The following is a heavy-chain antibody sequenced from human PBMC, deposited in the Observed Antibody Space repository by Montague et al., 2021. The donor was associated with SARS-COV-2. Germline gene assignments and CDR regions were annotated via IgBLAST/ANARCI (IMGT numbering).Heavy chain of an antibody. Sequence: TLSLTCTVSGGSISSDGYYWSWIRQHPGKGLVWIGYIYDSVGTYYNPSLKSRVTISVDTSKNQFSLKLSSVTAADTAVYYCARVQGITMIVVVIGAFDIWGQGTMVTVSS. CDR1: GGSISSDGYY. CDR3: ARVQGITMIVVVIGAFDI. D-gene: IGHD3-22*01. J-gene: IGHJ3*02. V-gene: IGHV4-31*03. CDR2: IYDSVGT.